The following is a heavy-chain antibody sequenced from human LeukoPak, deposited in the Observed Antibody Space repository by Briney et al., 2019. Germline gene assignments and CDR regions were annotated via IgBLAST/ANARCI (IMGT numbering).Heavy chain of an antibody. CDR3: AKWRWRQSEYED. CDR1: GFSFSDHW. CDR2: IKHDGSGK. Sequence: GGSLRLSCEASGFSFSDHWMGWVRQAPGKGLECVANIKHDGSGKEYVDSVKGRFTISRGNAKNSVYLEMSSLRAEDTAVYYCAKWRWRQSEYEDWGQGTLVTVSS. V-gene: IGHV3-7*01. D-gene: IGHD5-24*01. J-gene: IGHJ4*02.